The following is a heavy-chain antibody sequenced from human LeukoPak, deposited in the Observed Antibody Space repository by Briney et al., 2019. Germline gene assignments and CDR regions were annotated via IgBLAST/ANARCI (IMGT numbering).Heavy chain of an antibody. Sequence: SVKVSCKASGFTFTSSAVQWVRQARGQRLEWIGWIVVGSGNTNYAQKFQERVTITRDMSTSTAYMELSSLRSEDTAVYYRAADLAGSGSYYHFDYWGQGTLVTVSS. CDR1: GFTFTSSA. CDR2: IVVGSGNT. CDR3: AADLAGSGSYYHFDY. V-gene: IGHV1-58*01. D-gene: IGHD3-10*01. J-gene: IGHJ4*02.